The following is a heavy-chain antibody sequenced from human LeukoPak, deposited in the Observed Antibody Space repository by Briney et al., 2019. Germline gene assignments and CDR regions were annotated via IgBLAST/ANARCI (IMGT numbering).Heavy chain of an antibody. CDR2: ISSSSSTI. CDR3: AKDPRMSAPYFDY. CDR1: GFTFSSYS. D-gene: IGHD6-6*01. V-gene: IGHV3-48*01. J-gene: IGHJ4*02. Sequence: GGSLRLSCAASGFTFSSYSMNWVRQAPGKGLEWVSYISSSSSTIYYADSVKGRFTISRDNSKNTLYLQMNSLRAEDTAVYYCAKDPRMSAPYFDYWGQGTLVTVSS.